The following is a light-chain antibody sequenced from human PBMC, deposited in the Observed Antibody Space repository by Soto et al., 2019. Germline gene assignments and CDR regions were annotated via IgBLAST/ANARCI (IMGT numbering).Light chain of an antibody. CDR2: GAS. J-gene: IGKJ4*01. Sequence: EIVLTQSPGTLSLSAGERATLSCRASHSVSKNFLAWYQQKPGQAPRLLINGASSRATGIPDRFSGSGSGTDFSLTIDRLEPEDFAVYFCQPYGSSPPTFGGGTKVAIK. V-gene: IGKV3-20*01. CDR1: HSVSKNF. CDR3: QPYGSSPPT.